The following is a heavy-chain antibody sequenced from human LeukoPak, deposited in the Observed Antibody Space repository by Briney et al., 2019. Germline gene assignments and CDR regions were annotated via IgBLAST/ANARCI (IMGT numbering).Heavy chain of an antibody. V-gene: IGHV3-49*04. CDR2: IRSKAYGGTT. D-gene: IGHD2/OR15-2a*01. CDR3: SRDGGFLYYFDY. J-gene: IGHJ4*02. Sequence: GGSLRLSCTASEFTFGDYALNWVRQAPGKGLEWVAFIRSKAYGGTTEYAATVKGRFTISSDDSKSITYLQMNSLKTEDTAVYYCSRDGGFLYYFDYWGQGTLVTVSS. CDR1: EFTFGDYA.